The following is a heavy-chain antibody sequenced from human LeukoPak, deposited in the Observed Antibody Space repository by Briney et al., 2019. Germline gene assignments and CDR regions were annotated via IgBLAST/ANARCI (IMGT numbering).Heavy chain of an antibody. Sequence: GESLRLSCAGSGFSFSSSWMYWVRQAPGKGLEWVANINGDGSVNHYVDSVRGRFTISRDNAKNPLYLQMSSLRAEDTAVFYCAKGFYNDAIFDYWGQGTLVAVSS. V-gene: IGHV3-7*01. J-gene: IGHJ4*02. D-gene: IGHD1-1*01. CDR1: GFSFSSSW. CDR2: INGDGSVN. CDR3: AKGFYNDAIFDY.